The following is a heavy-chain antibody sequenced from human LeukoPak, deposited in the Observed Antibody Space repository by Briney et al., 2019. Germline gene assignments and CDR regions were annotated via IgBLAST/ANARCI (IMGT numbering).Heavy chain of an antibody. D-gene: IGHD1-14*01. V-gene: IGHV3-53*01. CDR2: IYSGGST. CDR3: ARVRLDRSERNLDAFEN. J-gene: IGHJ3*02. Sequence: GGSLRLSCAASGFTVSSNYMSWVRQAPGKGLEWVSSIYSGGSTYYADSVKGRFTISRDNSKNTVYPQMNSLRAVDTAVYFCARVRLDRSERNLDAFENWGQGTMVTVSS. CDR1: GFTVSSNY.